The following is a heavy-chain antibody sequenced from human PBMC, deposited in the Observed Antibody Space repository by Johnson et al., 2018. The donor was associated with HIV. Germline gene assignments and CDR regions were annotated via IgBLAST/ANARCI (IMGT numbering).Heavy chain of an antibody. Sequence: QVQLVESGGGVVQPGGSLRLSCAASGFTFRSYGMHWVRQAPGKGLEWVAFIRSDGSHKYYAGSVKGRFTISRDNSKTTLYLQMNSLRAEDTAVYYCAKAPYGSGIRPGAFDIWGQGTMVTVSS. CDR2: IRSDGSHK. D-gene: IGHD3-10*01. V-gene: IGHV3-30*02. CDR1: GFTFRSYG. CDR3: AKAPYGSGIRPGAFDI. J-gene: IGHJ3*02.